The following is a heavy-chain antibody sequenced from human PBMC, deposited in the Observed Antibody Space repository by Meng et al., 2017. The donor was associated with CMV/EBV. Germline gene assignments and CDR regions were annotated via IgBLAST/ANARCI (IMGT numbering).Heavy chain of an antibody. D-gene: IGHD2-2*02. J-gene: IGHJ6*02. CDR1: GGTFSRYA. Sequence: SVQVSCKASGGTFSRYALRWVRQAPGQGLEWMGGIIPILGIANYAQKFQGRVTITADKSTSTAYMELSSLRSEDTAVYYCAREGGVVVPAAIEHYYYYYGMDVWGQGTTVTVSS. CDR3: AREGGVVVPAAIEHYYYYYGMDV. CDR2: IIPILGIA. V-gene: IGHV1-69*10.